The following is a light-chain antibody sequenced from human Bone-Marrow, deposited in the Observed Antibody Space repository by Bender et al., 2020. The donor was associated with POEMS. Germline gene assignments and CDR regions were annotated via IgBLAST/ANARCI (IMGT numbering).Light chain of an antibody. J-gene: IGLJ3*02. Sequence: QSVLTQPPSASGTPGQRVTISCSGSNSNIGTNAVNWYQQFPGTAPKLLSYSDTQRPSGVPDRFYAFKSGTSASLAISGLQSEDEADYYCAAGDADLGGGVFGGGTKLTVL. CDR1: NSNIGTNA. CDR3: AAGDADLGGGV. CDR2: SDT. V-gene: IGLV1-44*01.